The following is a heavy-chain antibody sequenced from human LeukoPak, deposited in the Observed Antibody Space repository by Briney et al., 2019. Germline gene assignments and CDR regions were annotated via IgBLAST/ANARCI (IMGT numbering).Heavy chain of an antibody. CDR1: GGTFSSYA. CDR3: AMGLAAAGNHYYYGMDV. CDR2: IIPIFGIA. Sequence: GASVKVSCKASGGTFSSYAISWVRQAPGQGLEWMGRIIPIFGIANYAQKFQGRVTITADKSTSTAYMELSSLRSEDTAVYHCAMGLAAAGNHYYYGMDVWGQGTTVTVSS. D-gene: IGHD6-13*01. V-gene: IGHV1-69*04. J-gene: IGHJ6*02.